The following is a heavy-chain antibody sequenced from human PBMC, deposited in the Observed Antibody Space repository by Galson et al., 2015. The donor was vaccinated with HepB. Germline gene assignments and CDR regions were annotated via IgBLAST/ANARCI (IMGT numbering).Heavy chain of an antibody. Sequence: SVKVSCKASGGTFSRYTFSWVRQAPGQGLEWMGGITPLFSTANYAQKFQGRVTITADESTSRLYMDLSNLRPEDTAVYYCAREGIAAAANPVDYWGQGTLVTVSS. CDR3: AREGIAAAANPVDY. J-gene: IGHJ4*02. V-gene: IGHV1-69*13. D-gene: IGHD6-13*01. CDR1: GGTFSRYT. CDR2: ITPLFSTA.